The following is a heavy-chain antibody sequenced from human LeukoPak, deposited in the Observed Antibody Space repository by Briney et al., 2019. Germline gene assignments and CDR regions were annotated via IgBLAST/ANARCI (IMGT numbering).Heavy chain of an antibody. CDR3: ARVPANDGGWFDP. CDR2: IYYSGST. J-gene: IGHJ5*02. Sequence: SQTLSLTCTVSGGSISSGVYYWSWIRQHPGKGLEWIGYIYYSGSTYYNPSLKSRVTISVDTSKNQFSLKLSSVTAADTAVYYCARVPANDGGWFDPWGQGTLVTVSS. V-gene: IGHV4-31*03. D-gene: IGHD4-23*01. CDR1: GGSISSGVYY.